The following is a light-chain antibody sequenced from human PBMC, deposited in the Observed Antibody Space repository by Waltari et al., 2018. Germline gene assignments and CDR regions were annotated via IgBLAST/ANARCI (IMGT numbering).Light chain of an antibody. CDR2: EDS. Sequence: YDLTQTPSVSVSPGPTASITCSGATLGENYVSGSPVRPGQSPVVVIHEDSKRPAGISERFAGSNSGNTATLTISGAQTMDEADYYCQVWDISTVVFGGGTKLTVL. V-gene: IGLV3-1*01. J-gene: IGLJ2*01. CDR1: TLGENY. CDR3: QVWDISTVV.